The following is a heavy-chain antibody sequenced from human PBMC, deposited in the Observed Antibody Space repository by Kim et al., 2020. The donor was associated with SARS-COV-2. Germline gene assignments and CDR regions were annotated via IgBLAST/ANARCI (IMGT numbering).Heavy chain of an antibody. CDR2: IYYSGST. CDR1: GASISSSSYY. V-gene: IGHV4-39*01. Sequence: SETLSLTCTVSGASISSSSYYWGWIRQPPGKGLEWIGSIYYSGSTYYNPSLKSRVTISVDTSKNQFSLKLSSVTAADTAVYYCSSSGSYEDFDYWGQGTLVTVSS. D-gene: IGHD1-26*01. J-gene: IGHJ4*02. CDR3: SSSGSYEDFDY.